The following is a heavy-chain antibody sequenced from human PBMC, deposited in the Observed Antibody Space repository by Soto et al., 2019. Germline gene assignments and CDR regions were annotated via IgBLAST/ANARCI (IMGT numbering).Heavy chain of an antibody. Sequence: GGSLRLSCAASGFTFSSYAMHWVRQAPGKGLEWVAVISYDVSNKYYADSVKGRFTISRDYSKNTLYLQMNSLRAEDTVVYYCARHDCSSTSCYYYYYMDVWGKGTTVTVSS. CDR3: ARHDCSSTSCYYYYYMDV. D-gene: IGHD2-2*01. CDR1: GFTFSSYA. V-gene: IGHV3-30-3*01. J-gene: IGHJ6*03. CDR2: ISYDVSNK.